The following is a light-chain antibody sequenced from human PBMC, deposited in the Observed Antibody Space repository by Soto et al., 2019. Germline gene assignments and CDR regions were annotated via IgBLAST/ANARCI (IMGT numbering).Light chain of an antibody. J-gene: IGKJ1*01. CDR1: QSISSY. V-gene: IGKV1-39*01. Sequence: DIQMTQSPSSLSASVGDRVTITCRASQSISSYLNWYQQKPGKAHKLLIYAESSLQSGVPSRFSGSGSGTDFTLTISSLQPEDFANYYCKQSYSTPQTFGQGTKVEIK. CDR2: AES. CDR3: KQSYSTPQT.